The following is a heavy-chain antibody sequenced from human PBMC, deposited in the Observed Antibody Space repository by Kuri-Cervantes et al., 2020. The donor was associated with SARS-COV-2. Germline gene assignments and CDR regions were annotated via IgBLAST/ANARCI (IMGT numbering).Heavy chain of an antibody. V-gene: IGHV1-46*01. CDR2: INSSGGST. CDR3: ARGGHSSTATPEFDY. CDR1: GYTFTSYY. D-gene: IGHD6-13*01. Sequence: ASVKVSCKASGYTFTSYYMHWVRQAPGQGLEWMGIINSSGGSTSYAQKFQGRVTMTRDTSTSTVYMELSSLRSEDTAVYYCARGGHSSTATPEFDYWGQGTLVTVSS. J-gene: IGHJ4*02.